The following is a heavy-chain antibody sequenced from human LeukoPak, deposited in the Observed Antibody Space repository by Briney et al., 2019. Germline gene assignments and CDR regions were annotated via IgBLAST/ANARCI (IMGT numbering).Heavy chain of an antibody. Sequence: PSETLSLTCAVYGGSFSGYYWSWIRQPPGKGLEWIGSIYYSGSTYYNPSLKSRVTISVDTSKNQFSLKLTSVTAADTAVYYCARVATVTSPGYFDYWGQGTLVTASS. CDR2: IYYSGST. V-gene: IGHV4-34*01. D-gene: IGHD4-17*01. CDR1: GGSFSGYY. J-gene: IGHJ4*02. CDR3: ARVATVTSPGYFDY.